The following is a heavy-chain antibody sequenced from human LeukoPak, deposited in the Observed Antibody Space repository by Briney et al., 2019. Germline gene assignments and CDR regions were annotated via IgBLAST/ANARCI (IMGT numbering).Heavy chain of an antibody. J-gene: IGHJ5*02. CDR1: GYTFTSYD. D-gene: IGHD3-22*01. Sequence: ASVKVFCKASGYTFTSYDINWVRQATGQGLEWMGWMNPKSGSTGYAQKFQGRVTMTRNTSISTAYMELSSLRSEDTAVYYCASNYYENSAYSFENSFDPWGQGTLVTVSS. V-gene: IGHV1-8*01. CDR3: ASNYYENSAYSFENSFDP. CDR2: MNPKSGST.